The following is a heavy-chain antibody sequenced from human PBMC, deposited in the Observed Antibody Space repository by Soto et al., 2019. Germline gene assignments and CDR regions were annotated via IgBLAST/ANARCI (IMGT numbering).Heavy chain of an antibody. Sequence: PSQTLSLTCAISGDSVSSNSAAWNWIRQSPSRGLEWLGRTYYRYKWYNDYAVSVKSRLTINPDTSKNQFSLQLNCVTAEDTAVYYCARWGSLYSGYEYAFDIWGQGTMVTVSS. J-gene: IGHJ3*02. CDR2: TYYRYKWYN. D-gene: IGHD5-12*01. CDR1: GDSVSSNSAA. V-gene: IGHV6-1*01. CDR3: ARWGSLYSGYEYAFDI.